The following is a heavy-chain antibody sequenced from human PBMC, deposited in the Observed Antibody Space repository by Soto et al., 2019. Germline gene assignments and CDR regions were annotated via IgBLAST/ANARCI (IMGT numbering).Heavy chain of an antibody. D-gene: IGHD2-2*02. Sequence: TGGSLRLSCAASGFSFSTNSMNWVRQAPGKGLEWVSSITSSSIYIYYADSVKGRFTISRDNAKNSLYLDMSGLRAEDTAVYYCARGLGYCSSSSCYNDYWGQGTLVTVSS. CDR3: ARGLGYCSSSSCYNDY. CDR1: GFSFSTNS. CDR2: ITSSSIYI. J-gene: IGHJ4*02. V-gene: IGHV3-21*01.